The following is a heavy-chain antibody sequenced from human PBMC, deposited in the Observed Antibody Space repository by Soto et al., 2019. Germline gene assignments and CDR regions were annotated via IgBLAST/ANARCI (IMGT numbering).Heavy chain of an antibody. CDR2: IYPGDSDT. CDR3: ARSIASGWRDALDI. V-gene: IGHV5-51*01. D-gene: IGHD6-19*01. Sequence: GESLKISCKGSGYSFSNYWIAWARQMPGKGLEWMGIIYPGDSDTRYSPSFQGQVTISADKSISTAYLQWSSLKASDTAMYYCARSIASGWRDALDIWGQGTMVTVSS. J-gene: IGHJ3*02. CDR1: GYSFSNYW.